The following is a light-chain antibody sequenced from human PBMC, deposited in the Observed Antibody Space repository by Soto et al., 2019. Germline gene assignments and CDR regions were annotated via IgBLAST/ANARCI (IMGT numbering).Light chain of an antibody. V-gene: IGKV3-15*01. CDR1: QSVSSN. J-gene: IGKJ5*01. Sequence: EIVMTQSPATLSVSPGERATLSCRASQSVSSNLAWYQQKPGQAPRLLIYGASTRATGIPARFSGSGSGTDITLTISSLQSEDFAVYYCQQYNNWPITFGQGTRLEIK. CDR2: GAS. CDR3: QQYNNWPIT.